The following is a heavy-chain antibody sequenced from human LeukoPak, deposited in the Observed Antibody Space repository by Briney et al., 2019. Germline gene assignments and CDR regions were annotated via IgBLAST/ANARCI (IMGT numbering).Heavy chain of an antibody. CDR1: GFTFTTYS. CDR2: MSADSATT. V-gene: IGHV3-23*01. J-gene: IGHJ4*02. D-gene: IGHD3-10*01. CDR3: ARKSASGNYPLDY. Sequence: PGGSLRLSCEASGFTFTTYSMTWVRQAPGKGLEWVSVMSADSATTFYADSVKGRFTISRDDAKNTVFLQMSSLRAEDTALYYCARKSASGNYPLDYWGQGTLVTVSS.